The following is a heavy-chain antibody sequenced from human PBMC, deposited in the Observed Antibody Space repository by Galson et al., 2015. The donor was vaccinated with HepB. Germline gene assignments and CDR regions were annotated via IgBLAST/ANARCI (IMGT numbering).Heavy chain of an antibody. J-gene: IGHJ4*02. CDR1: GFSLSTSGMC. D-gene: IGHD6-19*01. CDR2: IDWDDDN. Sequence: PALVKPTQTLTLTCTFSGFSLSTSGMCVSWIRQPPGKALEWLARIDWDDDNYYSTSLKTRLTITKDTSKNQVVLTLTHMDPVDTATYYCVFAPKKYPGIAVPGTRLYYYFDYWGQGTLVTVSS. V-gene: IGHV2-70*11. CDR3: VFAPKKYPGIAVPGTRLYYYFDY.